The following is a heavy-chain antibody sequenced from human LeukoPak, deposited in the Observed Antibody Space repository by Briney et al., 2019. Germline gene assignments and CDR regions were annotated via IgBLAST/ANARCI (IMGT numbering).Heavy chain of an antibody. CDR3: ARLRNYHHYFDY. CDR1: GGSISSTTYY. CDR2: IYYSGST. D-gene: IGHD5-24*01. J-gene: IGHJ4*02. Sequence: SETLSLTCTVSGGSISSTTYYWGWIRQPPGKGLEWIGSIYYSGSTYYNPSLKSRVTISVDTSKNQFSLKLSSVTAADTAVYYCARLRNYHHYFDYWGQGTLVTVSS. V-gene: IGHV4-39*01.